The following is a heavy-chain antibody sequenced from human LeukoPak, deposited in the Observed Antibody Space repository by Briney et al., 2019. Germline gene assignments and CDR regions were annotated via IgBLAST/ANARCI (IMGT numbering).Heavy chain of an antibody. V-gene: IGHV3-66*01. J-gene: IGHJ4*02. CDR1: GFTVSSNY. CDR2: IYSGGST. CDR3: ARNGGGTFSFDY. Sequence: AGGSLRLSCAVSGFTVSSNYMSWVRQAPGKGLECVSIIYSGGSTYYADSVKGRFTISRDTSKNTLSLQMNSLRAEDTAVYYCARNGGGTFSFDYWGQGTLVTVSS. D-gene: IGHD2-15*01.